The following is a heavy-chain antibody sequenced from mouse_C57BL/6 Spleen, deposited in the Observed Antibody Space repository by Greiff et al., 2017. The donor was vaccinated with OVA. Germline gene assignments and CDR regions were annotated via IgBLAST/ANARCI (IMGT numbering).Heavy chain of an antibody. V-gene: IGHV3-6*01. CDR2: ISYDGSN. CDR3: AREEVYAYWYFDV. Sequence: EVKLQESGPGLVKPSQSLSLTCSVTGYSITSGYYWNWIRQFPGNKLEWMGYISYDGSNNYNPSLKNRISITRDTSKNQFFLKLNSVTTEDTATYYCAREEVYAYWYFDVWGTGTTVTVSS. J-gene: IGHJ1*03. D-gene: IGHD2-14*01. CDR1: GYSITSGYY.